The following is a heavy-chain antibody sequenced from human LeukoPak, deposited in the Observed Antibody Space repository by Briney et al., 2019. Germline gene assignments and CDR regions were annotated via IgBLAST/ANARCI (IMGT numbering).Heavy chain of an antibody. CDR2: IYPGDSDT. CDR3: ARRQPIGATGMNCFDS. J-gene: IGHJ5*01. CDR1: GSRFTSYW. D-gene: IGHD6-13*01. V-gene: IGHV5-51*01. Sequence: GASLKISCKGSGSRFTSYWIGWVRQLPGKGLEWMGIIYPGDSDTRYSPSFQGQVTISADKSISTAYLQWSSLKASDTAMYSCARRQPIGATGMNCFDSWGQGTPVTVSS.